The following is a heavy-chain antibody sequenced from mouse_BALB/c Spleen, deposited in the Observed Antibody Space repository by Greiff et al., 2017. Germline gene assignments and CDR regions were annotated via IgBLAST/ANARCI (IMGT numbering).Heavy chain of an antibody. D-gene: IGHD1-1*01. V-gene: IGHV2-2*02. Sequence: QVHVKQSGPGLVQPSQSLSITCTVSVFSLTSYGVHWVRQSPGKGLEWLGVIWSGGSTDYNAAFISRLSISKDNSKSQVFFKMNSLQANDTAIYYCARYYGSSYDYFDYWGQGTTLTVSS. CDR3: ARYYGSSYDYFDY. J-gene: IGHJ2*01. CDR1: VFSLTSYG. CDR2: IWSGGST.